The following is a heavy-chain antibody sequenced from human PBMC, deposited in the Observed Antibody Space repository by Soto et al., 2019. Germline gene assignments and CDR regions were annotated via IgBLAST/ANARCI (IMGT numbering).Heavy chain of an antibody. D-gene: IGHD3-10*01. CDR2: IYSGGYT. Sequence: EVQLVESGGGLIQPGGSLRLSCAVSGFTVSNHYMSWVRQAPGKGLEGVSVIYSGGYTAYGDSVKGRFTISRDNSKNTLYLQLKSRGARHAGVFYGAPCPGGGGYWGQGTLVTVSS. CDR1: GFTVSNHY. CDR3: APCPGGGGY. V-gene: IGHV3-53*01. J-gene: IGHJ4*02.